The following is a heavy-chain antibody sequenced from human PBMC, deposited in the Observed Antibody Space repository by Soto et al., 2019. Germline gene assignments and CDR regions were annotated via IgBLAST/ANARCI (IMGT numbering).Heavy chain of an antibody. CDR3: ARGQSGYSSSWALYYFDY. Sequence: PSETLSLTCAVYGGSFSGYYWSWIRQPPGKGLEWIGEINHSGSTNYNPSLKSRVTISVDTSKNQFSLKLSSVTAADTAVYYCARGQSGYSSSWALYYFDYWGQGTLVTVSS. J-gene: IGHJ4*02. V-gene: IGHV4-34*01. CDR2: INHSGST. D-gene: IGHD6-13*01. CDR1: GGSFSGYY.